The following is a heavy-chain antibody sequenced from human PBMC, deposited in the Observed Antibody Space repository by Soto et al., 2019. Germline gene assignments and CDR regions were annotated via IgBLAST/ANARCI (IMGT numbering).Heavy chain of an antibody. CDR2: IILIFGTA. V-gene: IGHV1-69*01. Sequence: QVQLVQSGAEVKKPGSSVKVSCKASVGTFSSYAISWVRQAPGQGLEWMGWIILIFGTANYAQKFQGRVKITADDYTSTAYMELSSLRSEDTAVYYCAREGYCSGGSCYGGYGMDVWGQGTTVTVSS. CDR1: VGTFSSYA. CDR3: AREGYCSGGSCYGGYGMDV. J-gene: IGHJ6*02. D-gene: IGHD2-15*01.